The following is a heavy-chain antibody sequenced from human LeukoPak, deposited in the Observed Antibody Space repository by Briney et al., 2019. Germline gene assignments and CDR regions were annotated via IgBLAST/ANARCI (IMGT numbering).Heavy chain of an antibody. CDR2: ISGSGGST. CDR3: AKDTLGVTQPLPYYFDY. J-gene: IGHJ4*02. V-gene: IGHV3-23*01. Sequence: GGSLRLSCAASGFTFSSYAMSWVRQAPGKGLEGVSAISGSGGSTYYADSVTGRFTISRDNSKNMLYLQMNSLRAEDTAVYYCAKDTLGVTQPLPYYFDYWGQGTLVTVSS. D-gene: IGHD2-21*02. CDR1: GFTFSSYA.